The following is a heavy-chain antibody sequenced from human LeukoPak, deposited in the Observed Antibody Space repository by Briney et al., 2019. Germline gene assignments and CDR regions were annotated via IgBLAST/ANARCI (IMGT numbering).Heavy chain of an antibody. V-gene: IGHV3-33*01. D-gene: IGHD6-19*01. CDR2: IWYDGSNK. J-gene: IGHJ3*02. CDR1: GFTFSSYG. Sequence: GGSLRLSCAASGFTFSSYGMHWVRQAPGKGLEWVAVIWYDGSNKYYADSVKGRFTISRDNSKNTLYLQMNSLGAEDTAVYYCWAGQPRDAFDIWGQGTMVTVSS. CDR3: WAGQPRDAFDI.